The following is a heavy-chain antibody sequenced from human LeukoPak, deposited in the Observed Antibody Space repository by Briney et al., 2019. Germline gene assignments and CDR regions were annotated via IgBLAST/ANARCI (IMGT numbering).Heavy chain of an antibody. CDR2: IYHSGGT. V-gene: IGHV4-4*02. CDR1: GDPIDSIDW. CDR3: VGNGYYALDY. J-gene: IGHJ4*02. Sequence: SETLSLTCAVSGDPIDSIDWWSWVRQSPARGLEWIGEIYHSGGTNYDPSLKSRVTISVDKSKNHLSLKLTSVTAADTAVYFCVGNGYYALDYWGQGALVTVAS. D-gene: IGHD2/OR15-2a*01.